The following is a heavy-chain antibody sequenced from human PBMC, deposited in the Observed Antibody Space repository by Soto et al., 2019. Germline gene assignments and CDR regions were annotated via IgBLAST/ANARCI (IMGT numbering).Heavy chain of an antibody. CDR2: IYQNGDT. Sequence: SETLSLTCTVSGGPFSSDGYYWRWIRQEPGKGLEWIGYIYQNGDTSYNPSLKSRVTISADTSKTQFSLKLSSVTAADTAVYYCARGDSTVSSVFDYWGQGMLVTVSS. J-gene: IGHJ4*02. CDR1: GGPFSSDGYY. CDR3: ARGDSTVSSVFDY. D-gene: IGHD4-17*01. V-gene: IGHV4-31*03.